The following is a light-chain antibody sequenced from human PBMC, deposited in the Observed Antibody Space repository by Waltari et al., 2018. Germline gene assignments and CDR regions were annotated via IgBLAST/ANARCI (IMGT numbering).Light chain of an antibody. CDR2: DAS. CDR1: QSVSRT. CDR3: QKYGSLPAM. Sequence: EIVLTQSPGTLSLSPGERATISCRASQSVSRTLAWYQQKPGQAPRLLIYDASTRATGIPDRFSGSGSGTDFSLTISRLEPEDFAVYYCQKYGSLPAMFGQGTKVEVK. J-gene: IGKJ1*01. V-gene: IGKV3-20*01.